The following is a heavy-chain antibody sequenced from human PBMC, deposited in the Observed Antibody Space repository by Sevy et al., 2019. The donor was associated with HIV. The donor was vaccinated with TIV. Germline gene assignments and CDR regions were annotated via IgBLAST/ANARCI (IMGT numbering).Heavy chain of an antibody. D-gene: IGHD3-22*01. CDR3: ATSRSGYFDSSGYYIY. CDR1: GYSFTSHW. Sequence: GASLKFSCKGSGYSFTSHWIGWVRHMPGKGLEWMGIIYPDDSDTRYSPSFQGQVTFSADKSISTAYLQWSSLKASDTAMYYCATSRSGYFDSSGYYIYWGQGTLVTVS. J-gene: IGHJ4*02. V-gene: IGHV5-51*01. CDR2: IYPDDSDT.